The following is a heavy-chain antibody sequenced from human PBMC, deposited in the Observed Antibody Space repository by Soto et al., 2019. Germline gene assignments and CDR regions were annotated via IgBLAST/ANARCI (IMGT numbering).Heavy chain of an antibody. V-gene: IGHV4-39*01. CDR2: LYYSGST. CDR1: GGSISSSSYY. J-gene: IGHJ4*02. Sequence: QPQLQESGPGLVKPSETLSLTCTVSGGSISSSSYYWGWIRQPPGKGLEWIGSLYYSGSTYYNPTLKSRVTISADTSKNQFSLKLTSVTAADTAVYYCARQVTVRGDTQRYYFDYWGQGTLVTVSS. CDR3: ARQVTVRGDTQRYYFDY. D-gene: IGHD3-10*01.